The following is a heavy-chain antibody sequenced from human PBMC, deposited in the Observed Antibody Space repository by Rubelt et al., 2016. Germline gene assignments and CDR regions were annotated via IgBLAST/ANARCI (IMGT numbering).Heavy chain of an antibody. D-gene: IGHD6-19*01. CDR3: ARHTSSSSGGYRDFCDY. J-gene: IGHJ4*02. CDR2: IYYSGST. V-gene: IGHV4-39*01. Sequence: QLQLHESGPGLVKPSETLSLTCTVSGGSISSSSSYWGWIRQPPGKGLEWIGSIYYSGSTYYSPSLKSRVTISVDTSKNHFPLKLSSGTAGDTAVYDCARHTSSSSGGYRDFCDYWGQGTLVTVSS. CDR1: GGSISSSSSY.